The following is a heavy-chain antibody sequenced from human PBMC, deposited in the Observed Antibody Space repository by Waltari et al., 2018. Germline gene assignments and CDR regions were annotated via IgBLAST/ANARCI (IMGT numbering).Heavy chain of an antibody. Sequence: QVQLQESGPGLVKPSETLSLTCTVSGGSISCYYWSWIRQPPGKGLEWIGYIYYSGSTNYNPSLKSRVTISVDTSKNQFSLKLSSVTAADTAVYYCARNPETSYSSKREAFDIWGQGTMVTVSS. D-gene: IGHD6-13*01. CDR3: ARNPETSYSSKREAFDI. CDR2: IYYSGST. CDR1: GGSISCYY. J-gene: IGHJ3*02. V-gene: IGHV4-59*01.